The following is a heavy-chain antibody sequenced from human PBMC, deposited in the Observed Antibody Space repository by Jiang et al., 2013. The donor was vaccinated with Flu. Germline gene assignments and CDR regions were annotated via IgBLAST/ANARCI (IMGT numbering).Heavy chain of an antibody. Sequence: SVKVSCKVSGYTLTELSMHWVRQAPGKGLEWMGGFDPEDGETIYAQKFQGRVTMTEDTSTDTAYMELSSLRSEDTAVYYCATYCSGGSCYMGYAFDIWGQGTMVTVSS. CDR3: ATYCSGGSCYMGYAFDI. D-gene: IGHD2-15*01. CDR1: GYTLTELS. J-gene: IGHJ3*02. CDR2: FDPEDGET. V-gene: IGHV1-24*01.